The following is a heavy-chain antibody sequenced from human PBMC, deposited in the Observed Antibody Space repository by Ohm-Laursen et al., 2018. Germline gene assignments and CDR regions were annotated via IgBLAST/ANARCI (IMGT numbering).Heavy chain of an antibody. CDR2: ISGSGGST. J-gene: IGHJ5*02. CDR3: AKKGQWLGWFDP. Sequence: SLRLSCTASGFTFSSYAMSWVRQAPGKGLEWVSAISGSGGSTYYADSVKGRFTISRDNSKNTLYLQMNSLRAEDTAVYYCAKKGQWLGWFDPWGQGTLVTVSS. V-gene: IGHV3-23*01. CDR1: GFTFSSYA. D-gene: IGHD6-19*01.